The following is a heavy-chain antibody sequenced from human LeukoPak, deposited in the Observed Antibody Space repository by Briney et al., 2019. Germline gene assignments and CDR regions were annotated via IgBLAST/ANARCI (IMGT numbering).Heavy chain of an antibody. CDR1: GASISSYY. Sequence: PSETLSLTCTVSGASISSYYWTWIRQPPGKGLDWIGYVYYSGSTNYNPSLKSRVTISVDTSKNQFSLKLSSVTAADTAVYYCATRYYDILTGYYYFVYWGQGTLVTVSS. V-gene: IGHV4-59*08. D-gene: IGHD3-9*01. J-gene: IGHJ4*02. CDR3: ATRYYDILTGYYYFVY. CDR2: VYYSGST.